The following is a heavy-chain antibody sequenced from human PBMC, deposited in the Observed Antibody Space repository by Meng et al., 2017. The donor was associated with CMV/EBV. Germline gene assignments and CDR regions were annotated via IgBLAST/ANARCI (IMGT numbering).Heavy chain of an antibody. CDR2: ISGSGGST. D-gene: IGHD4-23*01. Sequence: ASGFTFSSYAMSWVRQAPGTGLEWVSAISGSGGSTYYADSVQGRFTISRDNSKNTLYLQMNSLRAEDTAVYYCAKGRGGKGPYYFDYWGQGTLVTVSS. CDR1: GFTFSSYA. CDR3: AKGRGGKGPYYFDY. J-gene: IGHJ4*02. V-gene: IGHV3-23*01.